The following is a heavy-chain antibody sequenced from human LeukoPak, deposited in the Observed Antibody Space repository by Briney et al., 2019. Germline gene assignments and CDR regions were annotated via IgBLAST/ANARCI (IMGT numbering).Heavy chain of an antibody. J-gene: IGHJ6*03. CDR1: SGSISSYY. D-gene: IGHD1-7*01. CDR3: AREAGTGTTGNYYYYMDV. CDR2: VYPSGNT. V-gene: IGHV4-4*07. Sequence: PSETLSLTRTVSSGSISSYYWSWIRQPAGEGLEWIGRVYPSGNTNYNPSLESRVTISVDKSKNQFSLKLNSVTAADTAVYYCAREAGTGTTGNYYYYMDVWGKGTTVTVSS.